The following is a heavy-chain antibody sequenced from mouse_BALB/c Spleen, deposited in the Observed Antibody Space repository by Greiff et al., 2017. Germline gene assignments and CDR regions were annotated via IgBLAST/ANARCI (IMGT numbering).Heavy chain of an antibody. V-gene: IGHV14-3*02. D-gene: IGHD1-1*01. CDR1: GLNIKDTY. CDR2: IDPANGNT. Sequence: VQLQQSGAELVKPGASVKLSCTASGLNIKDTYMHWVKQRPEQGLEWIGRIDPANGNTKYVPKFQGKATITADTSSNTAYLQLSSLTSEDTAVYYCARSPDYYGSSPSDYWGQGTTLTVSS. J-gene: IGHJ2*01. CDR3: ARSPDYYGSSPSDY.